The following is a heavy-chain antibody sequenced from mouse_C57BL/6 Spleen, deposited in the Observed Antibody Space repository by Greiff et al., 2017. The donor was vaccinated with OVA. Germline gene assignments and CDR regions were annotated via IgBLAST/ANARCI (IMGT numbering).Heavy chain of an antibody. V-gene: IGHV1-39*01. D-gene: IGHD1-1*01. J-gene: IGHJ4*01. CDR3: ASPITTVVATDYYAMDY. CDR2: INPNYGTT. Sequence: VHVKQSGPELVKPGASVKISCKASGYSFTDYNMNWVKQSNGKSLEWIGVINPNYGTTSYNQKFKGKATLTVDQSSSTAYMQLNSLTSEDSAVYYCASPITTVVATDYYAMDYWGQGTSVTVSS. CDR1: GYSFTDYN.